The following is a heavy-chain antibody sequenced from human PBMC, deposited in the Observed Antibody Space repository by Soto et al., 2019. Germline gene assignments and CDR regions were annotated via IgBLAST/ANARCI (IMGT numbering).Heavy chain of an antibody. CDR2: IIPILGTA. Sequence: SVKVSCKASGGTFSSYAISWVRQAPGQGLEWMGGIIPILGTANYAQKFQGRVTITADESTSTVYMELSSLRSEDTAVYYCARWGFSIAARYNWFDPWGQGTLVTVPQ. J-gene: IGHJ5*02. CDR3: ARWGFSIAARYNWFDP. V-gene: IGHV1-69*13. CDR1: GGTFSSYA. D-gene: IGHD6-6*01.